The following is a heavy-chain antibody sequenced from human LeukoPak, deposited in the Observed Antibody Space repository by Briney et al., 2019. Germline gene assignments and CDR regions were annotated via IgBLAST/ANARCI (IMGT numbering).Heavy chain of an antibody. CDR3: ATRVPAAHIHYDAFDI. D-gene: IGHD2-2*01. V-gene: IGHV1-46*01. J-gene: IGHJ3*02. Sequence: ASVKVSCKASGYTFTSYYMHWVRQAPGQGLEWMGIINPSGGSTSYAQKFQGRVTMTRDTSTSTVYMELSSLRSEDTAVYYCATRVPAAHIHYDAFDIWGQGTMVTVSS. CDR1: GYTFTSYY. CDR2: INPSGGST.